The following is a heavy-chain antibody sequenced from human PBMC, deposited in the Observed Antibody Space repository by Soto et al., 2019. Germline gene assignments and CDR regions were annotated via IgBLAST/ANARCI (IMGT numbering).Heavy chain of an antibody. CDR2: ISGSGGST. CDR1: GFTFSSHA. V-gene: IGHV3-23*01. CDR3: ANSAQYSSSWYWFDP. D-gene: IGHD6-13*01. J-gene: IGHJ5*02. Sequence: GGSLRLSCAASGFTFSSHAMSWVRQAPGKGLEWVPAISGSGGSTYYADSVKGRFTISRDNSKNTLYLQMNSLRAEDTAVYYCANSAQYSSSWYWFDPWGQGTPVTVS.